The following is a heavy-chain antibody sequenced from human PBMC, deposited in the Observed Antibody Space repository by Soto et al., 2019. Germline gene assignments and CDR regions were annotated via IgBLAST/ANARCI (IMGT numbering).Heavy chain of an antibody. V-gene: IGHV1-18*01. CDR3: AREGPRPYYYYGMDV. CDR2: ISGYNGKT. CDR1: GYTFSMSG. J-gene: IGHJ6*02. Sequence: QVQLVQPGAEVKKPGASVKVSCKSSGYTFSMSGISWVRQAPGQGLEWMGWISGYNGKTNYEQKFQDRVTMTTDTSTNMAYMELRSLRSDDTAVYYCAREGPRPYYYYGMDVWGQGTTVTVSS.